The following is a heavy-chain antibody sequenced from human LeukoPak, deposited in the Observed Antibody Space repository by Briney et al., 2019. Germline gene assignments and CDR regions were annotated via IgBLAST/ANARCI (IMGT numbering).Heavy chain of an antibody. D-gene: IGHD3-3*01. CDR2: MNPNSGNT. CDR3: ARGTRRFLEWLPSYYYYYGMDV. Sequence: ASVKVSCKASGYTFTSYDINWVRQAPGQGLEWMGWMNPNSGNTGYAQKFQGRVTMTRNTSISTAYMELSSLRSEDTAVYYCARGTRRFLEWLPSYYYYYGMDVWGQGTTVTVSS. CDR1: GYTFTSYD. V-gene: IGHV1-8*01. J-gene: IGHJ6*02.